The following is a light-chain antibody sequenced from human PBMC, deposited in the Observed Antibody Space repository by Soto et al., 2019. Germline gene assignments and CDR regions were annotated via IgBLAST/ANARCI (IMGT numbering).Light chain of an antibody. V-gene: IGKV1-39*01. CDR2: AAS. CDR1: QSISSY. CDR3: QQVYVYPST. Sequence: DIQMTQSPSSLSASVGDRFTITCRASQSISSYLNWYQQKPGKAPNLLIYAASTLQSGVPSRFSGGGSGTDFTLTISSLQPEDFATYYCQQVYVYPSTFGGGTKVDIK. J-gene: IGKJ4*01.